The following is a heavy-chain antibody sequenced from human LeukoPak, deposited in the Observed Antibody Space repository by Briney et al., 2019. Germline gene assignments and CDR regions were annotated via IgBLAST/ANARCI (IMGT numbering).Heavy chain of an antibody. V-gene: IGHV3-53*01. J-gene: IGHJ4*02. CDR2: IYSGGTT. Sequence: PGGSLRLSCAASGFTVSSSYMSWVRQAPGKGLEWVSVIYSGGTTYYADSVKGRFTISRDNSKNTLYLQMNSLRAEDTAVYYCARARSSIAAYDYRGQGTLVTVSS. CDR3: ARARSSIAAYDY. CDR1: GFTVSSSY. D-gene: IGHD6-6*01.